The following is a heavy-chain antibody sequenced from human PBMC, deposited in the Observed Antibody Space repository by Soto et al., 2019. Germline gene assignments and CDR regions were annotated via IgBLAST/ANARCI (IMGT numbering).Heavy chain of an antibody. CDR2: NCRDGTVV. J-gene: IGHJ4*02. D-gene: IGHD1-1*01. Sequence: EVQLVESGGGLNQPGGSLRISWAASGFTFSPYCMHWVRQAPGTGLVWVSRNCRDGTVVYYADSVKGRFTISRDGAKNTLYLQMISLRVEDTAIYYRVRGTTSCRGIYNWGQGVLVTVSS. CDR3: VRGTTSCRGIYN. V-gene: IGHV3-74*01. CDR1: GFTFSPYC.